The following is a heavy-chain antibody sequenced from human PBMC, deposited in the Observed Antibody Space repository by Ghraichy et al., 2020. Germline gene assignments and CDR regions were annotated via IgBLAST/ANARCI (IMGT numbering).Heavy chain of an antibody. Sequence: AGSLRLSCAASGFTFSSYWMSWVRQAPGKGLEWVANIKQDGSEKYYVDSVKGRFTISRDNAKNSLYLQMNSLRAEDTAVYYCARVGGYYSFDYWGQGTLVTVSS. CDR2: IKQDGSEK. CDR3: ARVGGYYSFDY. D-gene: IGHD3-22*01. CDR1: GFTFSSYW. V-gene: IGHV3-7*03. J-gene: IGHJ4*02.